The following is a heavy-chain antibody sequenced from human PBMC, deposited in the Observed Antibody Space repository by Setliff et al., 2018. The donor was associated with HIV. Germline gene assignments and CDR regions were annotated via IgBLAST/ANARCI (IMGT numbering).Heavy chain of an antibody. CDR3: ARDRSKYGTGSSAYNWFDP. CDR2: IFGSGTT. V-gene: IGHV4-4*07. J-gene: IGHJ5*02. D-gene: IGHD3-16*01. CDR1: TDTISNFH. Sequence: SETLSLTCSVSTDTISNFHWSWMRQPAGKGLEWIGRIFGSGTTHYNPSLKSRVTMSIDTSKNQFSLKLNSVTAADTAVYFCARDRSKYGTGSSAYNWFDPWGLGTLVTVSS.